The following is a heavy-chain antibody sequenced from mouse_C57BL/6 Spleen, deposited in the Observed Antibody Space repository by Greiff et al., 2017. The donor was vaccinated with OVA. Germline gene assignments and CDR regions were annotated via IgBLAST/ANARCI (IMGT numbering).Heavy chain of an antibody. D-gene: IGHD1-1*01. CDR2: IYPGDGDT. Sequence: QVQLKQSGPELVKPGASVKISCKASGYAFSSSWMNWVKQRPGKGLEWIGRIYPGDGDTNYNGKFKGKATLTADKSSSTAYMQLSSLTSEDSAVYFCARTRDYGSSYAYFDDWGQGTTLTVSS. CDR3: ARTRDYGSSYAYFDD. CDR1: GYAFSSSW. V-gene: IGHV1-82*01. J-gene: IGHJ2*01.